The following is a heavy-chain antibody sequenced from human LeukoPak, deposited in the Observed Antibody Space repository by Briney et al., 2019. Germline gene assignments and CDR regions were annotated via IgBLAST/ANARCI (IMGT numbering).Heavy chain of an antibody. CDR3: AREGYYGSGSPPSLYFDY. CDR2: TSSDLNVK. Sequence: GGSLGLSCAASGFTFRNYVIHWVRQAPGKGLEWVAVTSSDLNVKLYADSVKGRFTISRGNSRSTLYLQMNSLRPEDTAIYYCAREGYYGSGSPPSLYFDYWGQGTLVTVSS. CDR1: GFTFRNYV. V-gene: IGHV3-30-3*01. J-gene: IGHJ4*02. D-gene: IGHD3-10*01.